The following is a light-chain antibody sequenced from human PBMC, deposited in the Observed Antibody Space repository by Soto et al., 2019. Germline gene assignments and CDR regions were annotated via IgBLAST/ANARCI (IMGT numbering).Light chain of an antibody. CDR1: SSDVGGHNS. Sequence: SALTQPASVSGSPGQSITISCTGTSSDVGGHNSVAWYQHNPGKAPKLMIYDVSNRPSGVSSRFSGSKSGNTASLSISGLQAEDEADYYCSSYTSSSTLVFGTGTKV. CDR3: SSYTSSSTLV. J-gene: IGLJ1*01. V-gene: IGLV2-14*01. CDR2: DVS.